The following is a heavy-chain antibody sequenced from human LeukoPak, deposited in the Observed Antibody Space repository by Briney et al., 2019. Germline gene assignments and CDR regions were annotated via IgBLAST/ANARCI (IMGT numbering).Heavy chain of an antibody. CDR3: ARRAPGDYYFDY. J-gene: IGHJ4*02. D-gene: IGHD3-16*01. V-gene: IGHV3-21*01. CDR1: GFTFSSYS. Sequence: PGGSLRLSCAASGFTFSSYSMNWVRQAPGKGLEWVSSISSSSSYIYYADSVKGRFTISRDNAKNSLYLQMNSLRAEDTAVYYCARRAPGDYYFDYWGQGTLVTVSS. CDR2: ISSSSSYI.